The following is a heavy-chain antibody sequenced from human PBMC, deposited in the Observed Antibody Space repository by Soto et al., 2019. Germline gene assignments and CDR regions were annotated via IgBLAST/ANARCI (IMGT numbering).Heavy chain of an antibody. CDR3: AHGRVGRGLDD. J-gene: IGHJ4*02. D-gene: IGHD2-15*01. V-gene: IGHV2-5*01. CDR2: IHWNDNR. Sequence: QITLKESGPTLVKPTQTLTLTCTFSGFSLSTSGVGVGWVRQPPGKALEWLAVIHWNDNRRYSPSLKNRLSLAKDTSKNQVVLTMTNMAPSDTATYFCAHGRVGRGLDDWGQGTLVTVSS. CDR1: GFSLSTSGVG.